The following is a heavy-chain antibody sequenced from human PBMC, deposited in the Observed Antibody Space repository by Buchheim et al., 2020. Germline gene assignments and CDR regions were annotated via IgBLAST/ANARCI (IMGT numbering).Heavy chain of an antibody. V-gene: IGHV3-48*04. Sequence: EVQLVESGGGLVQPGGSLRLSCAASGFTFSSYSMNWVRQAPGKGLEWVSYISSSISTIYYADSVKGRFTISRDNAKNSLYLQMNSLRAEDTAVYYCARDVDYYDSSGYGLYYYYGMDVWGQGTT. J-gene: IGHJ6*02. D-gene: IGHD3-22*01. CDR3: ARDVDYYDSSGYGLYYYYGMDV. CDR1: GFTFSSYS. CDR2: ISSSISTI.